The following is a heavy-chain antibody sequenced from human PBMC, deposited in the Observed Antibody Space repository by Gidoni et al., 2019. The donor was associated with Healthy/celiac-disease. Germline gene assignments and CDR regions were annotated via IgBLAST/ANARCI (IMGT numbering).Heavy chain of an antibody. V-gene: IGHV3-23*01. Sequence: EVQRLESGGVLGQPGGSLRLSSAASGLTCSSYAMCWVRQAPGKGLEWVSAISGSGGSTYYADSVKGRFTISRDNSKNTLYLQMNSLRAEDTAVYYCAKLIAVAGRGEDYWGQGTLVTVSS. CDR2: ISGSGGST. CDR3: AKLIAVAGRGEDY. CDR1: GLTCSSYA. J-gene: IGHJ4*02. D-gene: IGHD6-19*01.